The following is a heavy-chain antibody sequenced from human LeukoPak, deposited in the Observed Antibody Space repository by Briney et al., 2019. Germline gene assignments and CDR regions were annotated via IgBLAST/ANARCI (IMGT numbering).Heavy chain of an antibody. Sequence: PSQTLSLTCTVSGGSISSGDYYWSWIRQPPGKGLEWIGYIYYSGSTYYNPSLKSRVTISVDTSKNQFSLKLSSVTAADTAVYYCARDRIYCSGGSCPPFYYYYGMDVWGQGTTVTVSS. CDR3: ARDRIYCSGGSCPPFYYYYGMDV. D-gene: IGHD2-15*01. V-gene: IGHV4-30-4*01. CDR1: GGSISSGDYY. CDR2: IYYSGST. J-gene: IGHJ6*02.